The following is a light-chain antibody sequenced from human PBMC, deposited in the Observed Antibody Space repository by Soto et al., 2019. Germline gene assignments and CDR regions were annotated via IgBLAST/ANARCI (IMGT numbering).Light chain of an antibody. Sequence: QSALTQPASVSGSPGQSITISCTGTSSDVGGYNYVSWYQHHPGKAPKFMIYDVSNRPSGVSYRFSGSKSGNTASLTISGLHAEDEADYHCTSYTSSNTYVFGTGTKLTVL. J-gene: IGLJ1*01. V-gene: IGLV2-14*03. CDR1: SSDVGGYNY. CDR2: DVS. CDR3: TSYTSSNTYV.